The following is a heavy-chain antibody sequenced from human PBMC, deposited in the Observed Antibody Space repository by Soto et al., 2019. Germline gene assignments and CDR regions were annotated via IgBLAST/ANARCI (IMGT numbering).Heavy chain of an antibody. Sequence: GGSLRPSCVVSGFTCSRYWTNWVSQAPGKGLEWVANINQDGSEKYYVDSATGRFTISRDNAKNSLYLQMNSLSAEDTAIYYCATSRTFDSWGQGTLVTVSS. D-gene: IGHD6-13*01. V-gene: IGHV3-7*01. CDR3: ATSRTFDS. CDR1: GFTCSRYW. CDR2: INQDGSEK. J-gene: IGHJ4*02.